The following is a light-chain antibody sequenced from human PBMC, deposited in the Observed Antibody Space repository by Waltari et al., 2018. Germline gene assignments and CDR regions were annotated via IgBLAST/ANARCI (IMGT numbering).Light chain of an antibody. Sequence: QSALTQPASVSGSPGQSITISGTGTSSDVGNYNLVSWYQQYPGKAPKLMIYEGSKRPSGCAHLYSGSNACHTAYLPIAGLQAEDEADYHCCSYASRGNVLFGGGTKLTVL. CDR3: CSYASRGNVL. CDR1: SSDVGNYNL. CDR2: EGS. V-gene: IGLV2-23*01. J-gene: IGLJ2*01.